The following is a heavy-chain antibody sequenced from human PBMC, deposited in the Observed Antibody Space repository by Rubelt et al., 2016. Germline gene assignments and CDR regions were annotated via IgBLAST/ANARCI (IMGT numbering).Heavy chain of an antibody. V-gene: IGHV3-30*03. CDR3: ARDWAREWLRYYYYGMDV. D-gene: IGHD5-12*01. Sequence: KGLEWVAVISYDGSNKYYADSVKGRFTISRDNSKNTLYLQMNSLRAEDTAVYYCARDWAREWLRYYYYGMDVWGQGTTVTVSS. J-gene: IGHJ6*02. CDR2: ISYDGSNK.